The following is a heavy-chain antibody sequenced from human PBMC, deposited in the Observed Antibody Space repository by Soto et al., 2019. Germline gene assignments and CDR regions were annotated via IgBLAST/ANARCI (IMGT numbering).Heavy chain of an antibody. J-gene: IGHJ4*02. CDR1: GGSVSNSA. Sequence: QVQLVQSGSEVKKPGSSVRVSCKASGGSVSNSAISWLRQAPGQGLEWMGGIIPIFGPAIYARKFQGRFTISADESTGTAYMELNNVRSDDTAVYDCGRGSSVTKVEYWGQGTLVTVSS. CDR3: GRGSSVTKVEY. D-gene: IGHD6-25*01. V-gene: IGHV1-69*01. CDR2: IIPIFGPA.